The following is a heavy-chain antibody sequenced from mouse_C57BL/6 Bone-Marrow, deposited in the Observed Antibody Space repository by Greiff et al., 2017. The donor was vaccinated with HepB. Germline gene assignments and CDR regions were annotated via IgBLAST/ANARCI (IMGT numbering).Heavy chain of an antibody. J-gene: IGHJ3*01. V-gene: IGHV2-6*01. CDR1: GFSLTSYG. D-gene: IGHD2-5*01. CDR3: ASREYSNYGFAY. Sequence: VQLQESGPGLVAPSQSLSITCTVSGFSLTSYGVDWVRQSPGKGLEWLGVIWGVGSTNYNSALKSRLSISKDNSKSQVFLKMNSLQTDDTAMYYCASREYSNYGFAYWGQGTPVTVSA. CDR2: IWGVGST.